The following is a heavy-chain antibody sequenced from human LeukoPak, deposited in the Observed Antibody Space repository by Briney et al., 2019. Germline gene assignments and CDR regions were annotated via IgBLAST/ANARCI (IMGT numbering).Heavy chain of an antibody. CDR3: ARDGSSGWTWYFDY. D-gene: IGHD6-19*01. Sequence: PGGSLGLSCAASGFTFSSYAMHWVRQAPGKGLEWVAVISYDGSNKYYADSVKGRFTISRDNSKNTLYLQMNSLRAEDTAVYYCARDGSSGWTWYFDYWGQGTLVTVSS. CDR2: ISYDGSNK. J-gene: IGHJ4*02. V-gene: IGHV3-30-3*01. CDR1: GFTFSSYA.